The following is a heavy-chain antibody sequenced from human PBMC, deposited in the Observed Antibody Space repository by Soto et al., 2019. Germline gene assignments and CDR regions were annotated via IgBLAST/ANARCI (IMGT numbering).Heavy chain of an antibody. CDR1: GFTFSNAW. D-gene: IGHD5-12*01. J-gene: IGHJ4*02. CDR3: TTEPGYSGYDRNFDY. V-gene: IGHV3-15*01. CDR2: IKSKTDGGTT. Sequence: EVQLVESGGGLVKPGGTLRLSCAAPGFTFSNAWMSWVRQAPGKGLEWVGRIKSKTDGGTTDYAAHVKGRFTISRDDSKNTLYLQMNSLKTEDTAVYYCTTEPGYSGYDRNFDYWGQGTLVTVSS.